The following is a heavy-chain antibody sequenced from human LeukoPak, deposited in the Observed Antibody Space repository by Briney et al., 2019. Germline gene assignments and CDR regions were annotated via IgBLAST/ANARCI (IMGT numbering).Heavy chain of an antibody. CDR2: IYYSGSA. CDR1: GDSTTSADSC. CDR3: ARGSDFFDY. V-gene: IGHV4-31*11. Sequence: SETLSLTCAVSGDSTTSADSCWGWIRQHPGKGLEWIGFIYYSGSAYYNPSLKSRVSISIDTSKNQFSLTLNSVTAADTAVYYCARGSDFFDYWGQGILVTVSS. J-gene: IGHJ4*02.